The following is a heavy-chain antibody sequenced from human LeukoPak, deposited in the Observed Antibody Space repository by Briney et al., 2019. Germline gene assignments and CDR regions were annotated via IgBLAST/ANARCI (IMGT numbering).Heavy chain of an antibody. V-gene: IGHV4-39*01. CDR2: IYYSGST. D-gene: IGHD3-10*01. J-gene: IGHJ4*02. Sequence: PSETLSLTCTVSGDSISSSSYYWGWIRQPPGKGLEWIGSIYYSGSTYYNPSLKSRVTISVDTSKNQFSLKLSSVTAADTAVYYCACLGKLLLWFGEFSFDYWGQGTLVTVSS. CDR1: GDSISSSSYY. CDR3: ACLGKLLLWFGEFSFDY.